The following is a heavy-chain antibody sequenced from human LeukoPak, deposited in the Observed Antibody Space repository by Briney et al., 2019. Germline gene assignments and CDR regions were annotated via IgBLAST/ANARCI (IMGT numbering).Heavy chain of an antibody. Sequence: GASVKVSCKASGYTFTGYYMHWVRQAPGQGLEWMGWINPNSGGTNYAQKFQGRVTMTRDTSISTAYMELSRLRSDDTAVYYCARDCSSTSCYVGMDVWGKGTTVTVSS. V-gene: IGHV1-2*02. CDR2: INPNSGGT. CDR1: GYTFTGYY. CDR3: ARDCSSTSCYVGMDV. D-gene: IGHD2-2*01. J-gene: IGHJ6*03.